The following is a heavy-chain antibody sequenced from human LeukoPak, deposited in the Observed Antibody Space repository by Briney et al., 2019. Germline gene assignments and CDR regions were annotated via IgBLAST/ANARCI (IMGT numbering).Heavy chain of an antibody. CDR1: GFTFSSYA. D-gene: IGHD1-26*01. CDR2: ISYDGSNK. CDR3: ARVDWEGSGSYYFDY. J-gene: IGHJ4*02. V-gene: IGHV3-30*09. Sequence: GRSLRLSCAASGFTFSSYAMHWVRQAPGKGLEWVAVISYDGSNKYYADSVKGRIAISRDNSKNTLFLQMNNLRAEDTAVYYCARVDWEGSGSYYFDYWGQGTLVTVSS.